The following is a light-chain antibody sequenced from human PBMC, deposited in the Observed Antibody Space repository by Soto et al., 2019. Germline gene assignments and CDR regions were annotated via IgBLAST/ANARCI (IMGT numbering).Light chain of an antibody. Sequence: DIVMTQSPDSLAVSLGERATINCKSSQSVLYSSKNKNYLAWYQQKPGQPPKLLIYWASARESGVPDRFSGSGSGTDFTLTISSLQAEYVAVYYCQQYYSTPYTFGQGTKLEIK. CDR3: QQYYSTPYT. CDR1: QSVLYSSKNKNY. V-gene: IGKV4-1*01. J-gene: IGKJ2*01. CDR2: WAS.